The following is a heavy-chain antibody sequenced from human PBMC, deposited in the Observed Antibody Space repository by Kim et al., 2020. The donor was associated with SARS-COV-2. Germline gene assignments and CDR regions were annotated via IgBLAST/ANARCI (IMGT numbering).Heavy chain of an antibody. CDR1: GFTFSDYS. V-gene: IGHV3-48*02. CDR2: ISSGARSI. CDR3: ARGLITMVRGVIMGGAFDI. D-gene: IGHD3-10*01. Sequence: GGSLRLSCAASGFTFSDYSMSWVRQAPGKGLEWVSYISSGARSIYYADSVKGRFSISRDKAKNSLYLQMNSLRDEDMAVYYCARGLITMVRGVIMGGAFDIWGQGTIVTVSS. J-gene: IGHJ3*02.